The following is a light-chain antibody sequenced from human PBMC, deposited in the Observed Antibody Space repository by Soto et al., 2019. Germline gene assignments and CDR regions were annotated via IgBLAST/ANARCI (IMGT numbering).Light chain of an antibody. CDR1: QSVSNDY. Sequence: EIVLTQSPGTLSLPPGERATLSCRASQSVSNDYLAWYQQKPGQAPRLLIYGASSRATDIPDRFSGRGSGPDFTLSVASLEPEDFAVYFCQQYGSSPQTFGQGTTVEIK. CDR2: GAS. V-gene: IGKV3-20*01. J-gene: IGKJ1*01. CDR3: QQYGSSPQT.